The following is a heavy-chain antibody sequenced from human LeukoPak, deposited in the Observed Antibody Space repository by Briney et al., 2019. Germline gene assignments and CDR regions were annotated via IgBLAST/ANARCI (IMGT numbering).Heavy chain of an antibody. CDR2: INHSGST. D-gene: IGHD3-22*01. J-gene: IGHJ4*02. CDR3: ARETGSGYGVGY. V-gene: IGHV4-34*01. CDR1: GGSFSGYY. Sequence: YPSETLSLTCAVYGGSFSGYYWSWIRQPPGKGLEWIGEINHSGSTNYNPSLKSRVTISVDTSKNRFSLNLTSVTAADTAVYYCARETGSGYGVGYWGRGTLVTVSS.